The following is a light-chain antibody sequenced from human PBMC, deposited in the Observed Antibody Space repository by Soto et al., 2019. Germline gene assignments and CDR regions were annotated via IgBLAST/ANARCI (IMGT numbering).Light chain of an antibody. CDR1: QDVSKW. CDR3: LQANSFPRT. CDR2: AAS. V-gene: IGKV1-12*01. J-gene: IGKJ1*01. Sequence: DIQMTQSPSSVSASVGDRVTITCRASQDVSKWLAWYQQKPGKAPNLLIYAASSLQSGVPSRFSGDGSGTDFTLTISSLQPEDFATYYCLQANSFPRTFGQGTKVEIK.